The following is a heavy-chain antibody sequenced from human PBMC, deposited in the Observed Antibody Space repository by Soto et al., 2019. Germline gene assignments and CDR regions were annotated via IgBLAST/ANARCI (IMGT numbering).Heavy chain of an antibody. D-gene: IGHD1-26*01. CDR3: ARGAHEWELHYGFPFDY. CDR2: LNPKSGMT. J-gene: IGHJ4*02. Sequence: ASVKVSCKASGYTFTAYDFNWVRQAPGQGLEWMGWLNPKSGMTGYAQKFQGRVTMSRDSSISTGYMELSRLRSDDTAVYYCARGAHEWELHYGFPFDYWGQGTLVTVSS. CDR1: GYTFTAYD. V-gene: IGHV1-8*01.